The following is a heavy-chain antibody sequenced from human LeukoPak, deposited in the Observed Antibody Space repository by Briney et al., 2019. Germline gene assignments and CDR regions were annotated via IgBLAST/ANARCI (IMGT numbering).Heavy chain of an antibody. J-gene: IGHJ4*02. Sequence: ASVKLSCKASGYTFTSYGISWVRQAPGQGLEWMGWISAYNGNTNYAQKLQGRVTMATDTSTSTAYMELRSLRSDDTAVYYCASFRSGSYYVGYWGQGTLVTVSS. CDR2: ISAYNGNT. CDR3: ASFRSGSYYVGY. D-gene: IGHD1-26*01. V-gene: IGHV1-18*01. CDR1: GYTFTSYG.